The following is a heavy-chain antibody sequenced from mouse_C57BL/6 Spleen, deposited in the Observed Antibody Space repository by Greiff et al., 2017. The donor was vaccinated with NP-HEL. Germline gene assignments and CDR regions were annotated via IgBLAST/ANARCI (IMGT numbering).Heavy chain of an antibody. CDR1: GFSLTSYG. CDR3: ARIGSSYLYYAMDY. D-gene: IGHD1-1*01. CDR2: IWSGGST. J-gene: IGHJ4*01. V-gene: IGHV2-2*01. Sequence: QVQLQQSGPGLVQPSQSLSITCTVSGFSLTSYGVHWVRQSPGKGLEWLGVIWSGGSTDYNAAFISRLSISKDNSKSQVFFKMNSLQADDTAIYYCARIGSSYLYYAMDYWGQGTSVTVSS.